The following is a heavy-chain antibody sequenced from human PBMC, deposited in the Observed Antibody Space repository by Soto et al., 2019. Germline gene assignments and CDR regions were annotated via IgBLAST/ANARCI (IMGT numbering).Heavy chain of an antibody. V-gene: IGHV1-69*01. Sequence: QVQLVQSGAEVKKPGSSVKVSCKASGGTFSSYAISWVRQAPGQGLEWMGGIISIFGTANYAQKFQGRVTITADESTSTAYMGLSSLGSAETAVYYCARALRDATHFLPVYACDIWGQGTMVTVSS. CDR2: IISIFGTA. CDR1: GGTFSSYA. D-gene: IGHD2-2*01. J-gene: IGHJ3*02. CDR3: ARALRDATHFLPVYACDI.